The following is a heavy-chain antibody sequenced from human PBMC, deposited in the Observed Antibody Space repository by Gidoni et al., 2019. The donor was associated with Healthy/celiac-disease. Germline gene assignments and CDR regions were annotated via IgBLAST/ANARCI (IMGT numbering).Heavy chain of an antibody. CDR2: IYWDDDK. D-gene: IGHD3-10*01. Sequence: QITLKESGPTLVKPTQTLTLTCTFSGFSLSTSGVGVGWIRQLPGKALEWLALIYWDDDKRYSPSLKSRLTITKDTSKNQVVLTMTNMDPVDTATYYCAHRVVGYYGSGSSRGYADYWGQGTLVTVSS. J-gene: IGHJ4*02. CDR3: AHRVVGYYGSGSSRGYADY. CDR1: GFSLSTSGVG. V-gene: IGHV2-5*02.